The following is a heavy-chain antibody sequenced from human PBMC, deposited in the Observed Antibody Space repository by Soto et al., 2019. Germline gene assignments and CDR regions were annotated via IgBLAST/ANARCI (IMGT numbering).Heavy chain of an antibody. V-gene: IGHV4-59*12. J-gene: IGHJ6*03. Sequence: SETLSLTCTVSGGSITGYYWSWIRQPPGKGLEWIGYIYYSGSANYNPSLKTRVTISVDTSKNQFSLKLSSVTAADTAMYYCARGSYCTNGVCYIGIYYYYMDVWGKGTTVTVSS. D-gene: IGHD2-8*01. CDR1: GGSITGYY. CDR2: IYYSGSA. CDR3: ARGSYCTNGVCYIGIYYYYMDV.